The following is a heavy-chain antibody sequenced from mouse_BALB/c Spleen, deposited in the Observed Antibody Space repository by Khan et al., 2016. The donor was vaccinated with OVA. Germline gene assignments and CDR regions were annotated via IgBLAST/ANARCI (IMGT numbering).Heavy chain of an antibody. CDR3: ARSTYRDAFVY. CDR2: IIYTGYT. J-gene: IGHJ3*01. V-gene: IGHV3-8*02. CDR1: GDSITSGY. Sequence: EVQLQESGPSLVKPSQTLSLTCSVTGDSITSGYWHWIRKFPENKLEYMGYIIYTGYTYYNPSLQSRISITRHTSKNQYYLQLNSVTDEDTATYYGARSTYRDAFVYWGQGTLVTVSA. D-gene: IGHD2-12*01.